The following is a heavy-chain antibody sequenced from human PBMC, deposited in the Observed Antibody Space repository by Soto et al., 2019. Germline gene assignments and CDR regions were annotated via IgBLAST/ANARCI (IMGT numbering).Heavy chain of an antibody. CDR3: ARDRYCNNGVCYIEGVGPFDP. J-gene: IGHJ5*02. Sequence: GASVKVSCKASGYTFTSYGISWVRQAPGQGLEWMGWISAYNGNTNYAQKLQGRVTMTTDTSTSTAYMELRSLRSDDTAVYYCARDRYCNNGVCYIEGVGPFDPWGQGTLVTVSS. CDR2: ISAYNGNT. CDR1: GYTFTSYG. V-gene: IGHV1-18*01. D-gene: IGHD2-8*01.